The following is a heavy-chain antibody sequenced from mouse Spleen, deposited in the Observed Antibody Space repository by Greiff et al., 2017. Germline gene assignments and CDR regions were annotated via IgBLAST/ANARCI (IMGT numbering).Heavy chain of an antibody. Sequence: VQLQQPGAELVRPGTSVKLSCKASGYTFTSYWVHWVKQRPGQGLEWIGVIDPSDTYTNYNQKFKGKATLTVDTSSSTAYMQLSSLTSEDSAVYYCARDGSSYDWYFDVWGTGTTVTVSS. D-gene: IGHD1-1*01. CDR1: GYTFTSYW. CDR3: ARDGSSYDWYFDV. V-gene: IGHV1-59*01. J-gene: IGHJ1*03. CDR2: IDPSDTYT.